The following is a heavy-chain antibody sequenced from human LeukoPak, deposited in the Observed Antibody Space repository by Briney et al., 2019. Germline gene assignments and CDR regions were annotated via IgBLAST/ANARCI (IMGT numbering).Heavy chain of an antibody. D-gene: IGHD3-10*02. CDR2: AGWAGGTT. CDR3: AKELDTMFFDY. Sequence: GGSLRLSCATSGFNFDRYTIHWVRQAPGKGLEWVSLAGWAGGTTFYSDSVRGRFTISRDSGRKSVYLQMNSPTTDDTAFYFCAKELDTMFFDYWGQGALVTVSS. CDR1: GFNFDRYT. V-gene: IGHV3-43*01. J-gene: IGHJ4*02.